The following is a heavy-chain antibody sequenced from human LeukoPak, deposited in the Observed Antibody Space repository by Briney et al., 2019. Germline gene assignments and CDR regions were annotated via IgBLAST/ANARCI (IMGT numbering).Heavy chain of an antibody. D-gene: IGHD5-18*01. J-gene: IGHJ4*02. CDR3: ARADWDTAMIDY. V-gene: IGHV3-48*03. CDR2: ISSSGTTI. Sequence: EPGGSLRLSCAASGFTFSSYEMNWVRQAPGKGLEWVSYISSSGTTIYYADSLKGRFTISRDNAKNSLYLQMNSLRAEDTAVYYCARADWDTAMIDYWGQGTLVTVSS. CDR1: GFTFSSYE.